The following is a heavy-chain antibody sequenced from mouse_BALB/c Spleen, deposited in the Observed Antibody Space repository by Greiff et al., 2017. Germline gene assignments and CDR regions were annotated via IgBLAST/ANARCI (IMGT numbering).Heavy chain of an antibody. J-gene: IGHJ2*01. V-gene: IGHV5-17*02. CDR3: ARDYYGSTFDY. CDR2: ISSGSSTI. CDR1: GFTFSSFG. Sequence: EVMLVESGGDLVKPGGSLKLSCAASGFTFSSFGMHWVRQAPEKGLEWVAYISSGSSTIYYADTVKGRFTISRDNPKNTLFLQMTSLRSEDTAMYYCARDYYGSTFDYWGQGTTLTVSS. D-gene: IGHD1-1*01.